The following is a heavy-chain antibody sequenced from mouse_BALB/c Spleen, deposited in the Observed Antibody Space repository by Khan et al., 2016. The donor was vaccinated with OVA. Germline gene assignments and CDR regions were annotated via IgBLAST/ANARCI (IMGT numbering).Heavy chain of an antibody. Sequence: EVQLQESGPGLVKPSQSLSLTCSVTGYSITSAYYWNWIRQFPGNKLEWMGYISSGGSFNYNPSLKNRISITRDTSKNQFFLKLNSVTPEDTATDYCARAGRGFDYWGQGTLVTVSA. CDR1: GYSITSAYY. J-gene: IGHJ3*01. CDR3: ARAGRGFDY. CDR2: ISSGGSF. V-gene: IGHV3-6*02. D-gene: IGHD3-3*01.